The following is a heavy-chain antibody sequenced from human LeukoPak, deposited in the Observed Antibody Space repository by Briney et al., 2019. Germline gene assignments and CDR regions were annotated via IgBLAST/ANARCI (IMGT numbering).Heavy chain of an antibody. CDR2: INPNSGGT. CDR1: GYTFTGYY. CDR3: ARDPPGVTYGRPIFDY. Sequence: ASVKVSCKAVGYTFTGYYMHWVRQAPGQGLEWMGWINPNSGGTNYAQKFQGRVTMTRDTSISTAYMELSRLRSDDTAVYYCARDPPGVTYGRPIFDYWGQGTLVTVSS. V-gene: IGHV1-2*02. D-gene: IGHD1-20*01. J-gene: IGHJ4*02.